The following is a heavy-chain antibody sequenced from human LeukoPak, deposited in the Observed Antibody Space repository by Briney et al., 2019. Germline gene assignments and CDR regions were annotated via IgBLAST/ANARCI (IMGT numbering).Heavy chain of an antibody. CDR1: GFTFSSYA. CDR3: AKDLIESYYYDSSGYYY. J-gene: IGHJ4*02. V-gene: IGHV3-23*01. D-gene: IGHD3-22*01. CDR2: ISGSGGST. Sequence: GGSLRLSCAASGFTFSSYAMSWVRQAPGKGLEWVSAISGSGGSTYYADSVKGRFTISRDNSKNTLYLQMNSLRAEDTAVYYCAKDLIESYYYDSSGYYYWGQGTLVTVSS.